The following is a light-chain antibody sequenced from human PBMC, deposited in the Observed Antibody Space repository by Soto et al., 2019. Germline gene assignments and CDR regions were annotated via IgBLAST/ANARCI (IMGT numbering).Light chain of an antibody. V-gene: IGKV2-28*01. CDR3: MQALHTPT. J-gene: IGKJ1*01. Sequence: DVVMTQSPLSLPVTPGEPASISCRSSQSLLHSNGYNYLDWYLQKPGQSPQLLIYLGSNRASGVPYRFSGSGSRTDFTLKISRVDADDVGVYYCMQALHTPTFGQGTKVEIK. CDR1: QSLLHSNGYNY. CDR2: LGS.